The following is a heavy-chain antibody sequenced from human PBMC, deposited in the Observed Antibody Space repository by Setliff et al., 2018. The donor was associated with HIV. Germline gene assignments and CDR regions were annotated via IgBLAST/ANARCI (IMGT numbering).Heavy chain of an antibody. J-gene: IGHJ4*02. Sequence: GGSLRLSCAASGFNVNNKYMSWVRQAPGKGLEWVSSITNTSDYISYGDSVKGRFTISRDNAKNSLYLEMNSLRVEDTAVYYCARELYREWDYWGQGTLVTVS. CDR3: ARELYREWDY. CDR1: GFNVNNKY. D-gene: IGHD3-16*02. CDR2: ITNTSDYI. V-gene: IGHV3-21*01.